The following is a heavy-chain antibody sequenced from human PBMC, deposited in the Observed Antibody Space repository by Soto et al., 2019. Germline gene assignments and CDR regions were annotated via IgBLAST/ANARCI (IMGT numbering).Heavy chain of an antibody. Sequence: SETLSLTCTVSGGSISSYYWSWIRQPPGKGLEWIGYIYYSGSTNYNPSLKSRVTISVDTSKNQFSLKLSSVTAADTAVYYCARARGDYYDSSGYYYFSSLAFDIWGQGTMVTVSS. D-gene: IGHD3-22*01. J-gene: IGHJ3*02. CDR2: IYYSGST. V-gene: IGHV4-59*01. CDR3: ARARGDYYDSSGYYYFSSLAFDI. CDR1: GGSISSYY.